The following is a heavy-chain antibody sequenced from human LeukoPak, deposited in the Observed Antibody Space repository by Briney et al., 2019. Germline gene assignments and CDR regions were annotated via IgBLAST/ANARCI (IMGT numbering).Heavy chain of an antibody. CDR1: GGSISSYY. CDR3: ARGIHTDTGYSSSCFDY. CDR2: IYYSGST. V-gene: IGHV4-59*01. J-gene: IGHJ4*02. Sequence: SETLSLTCTVSGGSISSYYWSWIRQPPGKGLEWIGYIYYSGSTNYNPSLKSRVTIPVDTSKNQFSLKLSSVTAADTAVYYCARGIHTDTGYSSSCFDYWGQGPLVTVSS. D-gene: IGHD6-13*01.